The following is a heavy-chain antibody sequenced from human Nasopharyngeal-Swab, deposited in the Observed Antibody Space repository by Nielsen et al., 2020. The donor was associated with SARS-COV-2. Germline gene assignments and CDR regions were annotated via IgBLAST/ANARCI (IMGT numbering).Heavy chain of an antibody. CDR3: ARDLWSSSSWYALELTRGIDP. Sequence: WVRQAPGQGLEWMGGIIPIFGTANYAQKFQGRVTITADESTSTAYMELSSLRSEDTAVYYCARDLWSSSSWYALELTRGIDPWGQGTLVTVSS. V-gene: IGHV1-69*01. CDR2: IIPIFGTA. D-gene: IGHD6-13*01. J-gene: IGHJ5*02.